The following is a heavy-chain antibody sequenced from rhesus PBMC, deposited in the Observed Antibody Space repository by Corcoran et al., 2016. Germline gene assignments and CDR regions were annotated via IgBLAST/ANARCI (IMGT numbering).Heavy chain of an antibody. CDR1: GGSISSSSYY. V-gene: IGHV4-122*02. J-gene: IGHJ4*01. Sequence: QVQLQESGPGLVKPSETLSLTCAVSGGSISSSSYYWRWISQAPGKGLEGIGNISYGGNNRYTPSVKSRVTCSRDTAKNQFSLRLTSGTAADTAVYYCARQGGAAAEIDYWGQGVLVTVSS. CDR2: ISYGGNN. CDR3: ARQGGAAAEIDY. D-gene: IGHD6-31*01.